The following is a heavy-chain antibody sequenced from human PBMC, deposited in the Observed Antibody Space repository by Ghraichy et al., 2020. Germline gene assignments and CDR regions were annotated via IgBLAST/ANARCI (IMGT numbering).Heavy chain of an antibody. Sequence: GGSLRLSCAASGFTFSSYGMHWVRQAPGKGLEWVAVISYDGSNKYYADSVKGRFTISRDNSKNTLYLQMNSLRAEDTAVYYCAKEDDFWSGWGNLMGLDYWGQGTLVTVSS. D-gene: IGHD3-3*01. CDR1: GFTFSSYG. V-gene: IGHV3-30*18. CDR3: AKEDDFWSGWGNLMGLDY. CDR2: ISYDGSNK. J-gene: IGHJ4*02.